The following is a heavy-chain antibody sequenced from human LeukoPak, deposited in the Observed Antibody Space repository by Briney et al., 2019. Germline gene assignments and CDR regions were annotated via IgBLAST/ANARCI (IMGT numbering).Heavy chain of an antibody. CDR2: ITGSGTGT. Sequence: GGSLRLSCAASRFTFSSYVMSWVRQAPGKGLEWVSSITGSGTGTFYADSVKGRFTISRDNSKNTLYLQMNSLRVEDTAVYYCAKAYAGSYSGGDYWGQGTLVTVSS. CDR3: AKAYAGSYSGGDY. J-gene: IGHJ4*02. D-gene: IGHD1-26*01. V-gene: IGHV3-23*01. CDR1: RFTFSSYV.